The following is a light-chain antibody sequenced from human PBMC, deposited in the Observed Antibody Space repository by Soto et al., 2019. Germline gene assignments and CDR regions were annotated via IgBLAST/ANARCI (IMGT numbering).Light chain of an antibody. J-gene: IGKJ2*01. V-gene: IGKV1-5*03. CDR1: QSISSW. CDR2: KAS. Sequence: DIQMTQSPSTLSVSVGDRVTITCRASQSISSWLAWYQQKPGKAPKVLIYKASSLESGVPSRFSGGGSGTEFTLTIGSLQPDDFATYYCQQYNSYPYTFGQGTKLEIK. CDR3: QQYNSYPYT.